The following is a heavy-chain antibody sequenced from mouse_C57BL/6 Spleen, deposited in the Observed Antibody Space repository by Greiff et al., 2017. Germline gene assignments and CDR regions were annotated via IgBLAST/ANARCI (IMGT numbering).Heavy chain of an antibody. CDR2: IYPGDGDT. CDR3: ARSGTTVVDYFEV. D-gene: IGHD1-1*01. J-gene: IGHJ1*03. Sequence: QVQLQQSGAELVKPGASVKISCKASGYAFSSYWMNWVKQRPGKGLEWIGQIYPGDGDTNYNGKFKGKATLTADKSSSTAYMQLSSLTSEDSAVYFCARSGTTVVDYFEVWGTGTTVTVAS. V-gene: IGHV1-80*01. CDR1: GYAFSSYW.